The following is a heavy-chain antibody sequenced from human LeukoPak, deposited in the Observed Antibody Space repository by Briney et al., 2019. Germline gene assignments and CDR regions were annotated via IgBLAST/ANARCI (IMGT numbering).Heavy chain of an antibody. J-gene: IGHJ4*02. Sequence: GGSLRLSCAASGFTFSNYAMSWVRQAPGKGLEWVSGISGSGGSTYYADSVKGRFTISRDNSKNTLFLQMNSLRAEDTAVYYCAKGSFQAVTPNDYWGQGTLVTVSS. CDR3: AKGSFQAVTPNDY. CDR2: ISGSGGST. V-gene: IGHV3-23*01. D-gene: IGHD3-10*01. CDR1: GFTFSNYA.